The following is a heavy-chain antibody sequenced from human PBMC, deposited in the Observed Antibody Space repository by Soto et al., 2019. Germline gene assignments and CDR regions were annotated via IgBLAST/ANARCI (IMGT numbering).Heavy chain of an antibody. CDR2: INPSGGST. J-gene: IGHJ3*02. V-gene: IGHV1-46*03. D-gene: IGHD6-13*01. Sequence: QVQLVQSGAEVKKPGASVKVSCKASGYTFTSYYMHWVRQAPGQGLEWMGIINPSGGSTSYAQKFQGRVTVTRDTSTSTVYMELSSLRSEDTAVYYCARSRIAPGAFDIWGQGTMVTVSS. CDR3: ARSRIAPGAFDI. CDR1: GYTFTSYY.